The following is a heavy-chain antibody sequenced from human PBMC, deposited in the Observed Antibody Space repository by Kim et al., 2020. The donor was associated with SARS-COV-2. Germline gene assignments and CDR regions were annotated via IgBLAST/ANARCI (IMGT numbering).Heavy chain of an antibody. CDR2: ISYDGSNK. Sequence: GGSLRLSCAASGFTFSSYAMHWVRQAPGKGLEWVAVISYDGSNKYYADSVKGRFTISRDNSKNTLYLQMNSLRAEDTAVYYCASLPGIAAALRNGMDVWGQGTTVTVSS. CDR1: GFTFSSYA. CDR3: ASLPGIAAALRNGMDV. V-gene: IGHV3-30*04. D-gene: IGHD6-13*01. J-gene: IGHJ6*02.